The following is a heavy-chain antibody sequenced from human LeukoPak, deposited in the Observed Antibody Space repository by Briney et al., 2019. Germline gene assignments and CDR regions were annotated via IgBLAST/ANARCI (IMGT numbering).Heavy chain of an antibody. Sequence: GASVKVFCKASGYTFTSYDINWVRQATGQGLEWMGWMNPNSGNTGYAQKFQGRVTITRNTSISTAYMELSSLRSEDTAVYYCARGGSVATNYFDYWGQGTLVTVSS. V-gene: IGHV1-8*03. CDR3: ARGGSVATNYFDY. CDR2: MNPNSGNT. D-gene: IGHD5-12*01. J-gene: IGHJ4*02. CDR1: GYTFTSYD.